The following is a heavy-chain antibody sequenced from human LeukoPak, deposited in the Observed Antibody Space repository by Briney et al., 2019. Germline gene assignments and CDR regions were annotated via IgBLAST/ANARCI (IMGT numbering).Heavy chain of an antibody. CDR3: ARAVVTGTMARCFGY. CDR2: INPNSGGT. D-gene: IGHD1-7*01. CDR1: GYTFTGYY. V-gene: IGHV1-2*02. J-gene: IGHJ4*02. Sequence: ASVKVSCKASGYTFTGYYMHWVRQAPGRGLEWMGWINPNSGGTNYAQKFQGRVTMTRDTSISTAYMELSRLRSDDTAVYYCARAVVTGTMARCFGYWGQGTLVTVSS.